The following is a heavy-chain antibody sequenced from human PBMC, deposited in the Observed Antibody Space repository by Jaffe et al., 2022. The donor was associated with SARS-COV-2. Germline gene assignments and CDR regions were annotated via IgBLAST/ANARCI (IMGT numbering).Heavy chain of an antibody. CDR1: GFTFSSYG. CDR3: ARGHRVVITTPDDAFDI. D-gene: IGHD3-22*01. V-gene: IGHV3-33*01. CDR2: IWYDGSNK. J-gene: IGHJ3*02. Sequence: QVQLVESGGGVVQPGRSLRLSCAASGFTFSSYGMHWVRQAPGKGLEWVAVIWYDGSNKYYADSVKGRFTISRDNSKNTLYLQMNSLRAEDTAVYYCARGHRVVITTPDDAFDIWGQGTMVTVSS.